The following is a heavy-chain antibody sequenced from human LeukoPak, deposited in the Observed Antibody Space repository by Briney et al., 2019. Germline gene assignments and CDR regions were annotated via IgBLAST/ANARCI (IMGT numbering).Heavy chain of an antibody. V-gene: IGHV3-21*01. CDR1: RFTFSTYP. J-gene: IGHJ3*01. CDR3: ARGLQYNDAFDL. D-gene: IGHD1-1*01. Sequence: AGGSLRLSCAASRFTFSTYPMNWVRQAPGKGLEWVSSISSTSDLIFHADSVKGRFTMSRDNAKSSLYLQMNSLRAEDTAVYYCARGLQYNDAFDLWGQGTMVTVSS. CDR2: ISSTSDLI.